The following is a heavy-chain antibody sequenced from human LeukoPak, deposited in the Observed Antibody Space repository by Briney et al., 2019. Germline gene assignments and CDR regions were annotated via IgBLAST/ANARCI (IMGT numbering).Heavy chain of an antibody. V-gene: IGHV1-8*02. CDR3: ARRGGYYYDYDY. Sequence: ASVKVSCKASDYTFTTYGISWVRQATGQGLEWMGWMNPNSGNTGYAQKFQGRVTMTRNTSISTAYMELSSLRSEDTAVYYCARRGGYYYDYDYWGQGTLVTVSS. CDR2: MNPNSGNT. J-gene: IGHJ4*02. CDR1: DYTFTTYG. D-gene: IGHD3-22*01.